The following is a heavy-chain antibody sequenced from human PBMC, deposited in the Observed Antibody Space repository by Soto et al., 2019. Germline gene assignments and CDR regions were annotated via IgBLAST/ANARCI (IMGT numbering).Heavy chain of an antibody. CDR1: GGTFSSYA. D-gene: IGHD5-12*01. CDR2: IVPIVDTS. CDR3: VRVVAIPGYPDN. V-gene: IGHV1-69*05. Sequence: QVQLVQSGAEVRQPASSVKVSCKTSGGTFSSYAISWVRQAPGQGLALMGGIVPIVDTSTNAQKFQGRVTITSDESTSTVYLELRSPRSADTAVYYCVRVVAIPGYPDNWGQGTLVTVSS. J-gene: IGHJ4*02.